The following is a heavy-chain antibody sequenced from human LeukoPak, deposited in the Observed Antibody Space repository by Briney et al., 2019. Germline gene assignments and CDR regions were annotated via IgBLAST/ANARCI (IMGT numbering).Heavy chain of an antibody. Sequence: GGSLRLSCAASGFTFSSYSMSWVRQAPGKGLEWVSAISGSGGSTYYADSVKGRFTISRDNSKNTLYLQMNSLRAEDTALYYCAKGSYSSSWYNDYWGQGTLVTVS. J-gene: IGHJ4*02. V-gene: IGHV3-23*01. D-gene: IGHD6-13*01. CDR3: AKGSYSSSWYNDY. CDR2: ISGSGGST. CDR1: GFTFSSYS.